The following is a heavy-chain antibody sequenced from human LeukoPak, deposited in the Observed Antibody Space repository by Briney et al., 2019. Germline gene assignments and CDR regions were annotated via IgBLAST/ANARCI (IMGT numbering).Heavy chain of an antibody. V-gene: IGHV3-23*01. CDR1: GFTFSSYA. J-gene: IGHJ4*02. Sequence: GGSLRLSCAASGFTFSSYAMSWVRQAPGKGLEWVSAISGSGGSTYYADSVKGRFTISRGNSKNTLYLQMNSLRAEDTAVYYCAKDLYSGSYPDYWGQGTLVTVSS. D-gene: IGHD1-26*01. CDR3: AKDLYSGSYPDY. CDR2: ISGSGGST.